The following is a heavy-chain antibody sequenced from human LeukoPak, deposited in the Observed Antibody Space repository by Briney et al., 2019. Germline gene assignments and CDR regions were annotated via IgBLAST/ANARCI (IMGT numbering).Heavy chain of an antibody. D-gene: IGHD3-9*01. CDR3: ARVAPFVLRYFDWPPANDYGMDV. V-gene: IGHV1-18*01. J-gene: IGHJ6*02. Sequence: ASVKVSCKASGYTFTSYGISWVRQAPGQGLEWMGWISAYNGNTNYAQKLQGRVTMTTDTSTSTAYMELRSLRSDDTAVYYCARVAPFVLRYFDWPPANDYGMDVWGQGTTVTVSS. CDR1: GYTFTSYG. CDR2: ISAYNGNT.